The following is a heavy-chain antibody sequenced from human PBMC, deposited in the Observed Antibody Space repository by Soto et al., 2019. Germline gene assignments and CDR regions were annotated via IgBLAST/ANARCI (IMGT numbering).Heavy chain of an antibody. CDR2: ICPTGTT. CDR1: GGSISDTSYY. J-gene: IGHJ4*02. D-gene: IGHD1-1*01. V-gene: IGHV4-39*01. CDR3: ARHRRETGTYAQPLDY. Sequence: PSETLSLTCSVSGGSISDTSYYWGWVRQPPGKGLEWIGSICPTGTTYYIPSLKSRVTMSVDTSKNQFSLSLNSVTAADTALYFCARHRRETGTYAQPLDYWGQGTLVTAPQ.